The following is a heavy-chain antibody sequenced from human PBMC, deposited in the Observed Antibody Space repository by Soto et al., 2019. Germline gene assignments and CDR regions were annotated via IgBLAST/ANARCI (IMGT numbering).Heavy chain of an antibody. Sequence: QVQLQESGPGLVKPSQTLSLTCTVSGGSISSGGYYWSWIRQHPGKGLEWIGYIYYSGSTYYNPSLKSRVTISVDTSKNQFSLKLSSVTAADTAVYYCARERRGSGSYYNLFAFDIWGQGTMVTVSS. V-gene: IGHV4-31*03. CDR2: IYYSGST. D-gene: IGHD3-10*01. J-gene: IGHJ3*02. CDR3: ARERRGSGSYYNLFAFDI. CDR1: GGSISSGGYY.